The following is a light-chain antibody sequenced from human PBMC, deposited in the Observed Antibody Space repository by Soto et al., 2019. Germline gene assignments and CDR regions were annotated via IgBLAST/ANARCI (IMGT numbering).Light chain of an antibody. CDR2: EVS. Sequence: QSVLTQPPSASGSPGQSVAISCTGTSSDIGGYNYVSWYQQHPGKAPKLLIFEVSKRPSGVPDRFSGSKSGNTASLTVSGLQAEDEADYYCSSYTDSTVVFGGETKLTVL. CDR3: SSYTDSTVV. V-gene: IGLV2-8*01. J-gene: IGLJ2*01. CDR1: SSDIGGYNY.